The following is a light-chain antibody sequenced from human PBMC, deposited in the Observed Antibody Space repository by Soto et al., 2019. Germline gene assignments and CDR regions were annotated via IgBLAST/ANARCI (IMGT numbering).Light chain of an antibody. J-gene: IGKJ5*01. V-gene: IGKV3-20*01. CDR2: GAS. Sequence: EIILTPSPDTLSLSPGARALLSGRSSQTVSSNYLAWCQQRPGQAPRLLIYGASTRAAGIPDRFSGSGSGTDFTLTITRLEPEDSAVYFCQQYTGPPTTLGQGTRLEIK. CDR1: QTVSSNY. CDR3: QQYTGPPTT.